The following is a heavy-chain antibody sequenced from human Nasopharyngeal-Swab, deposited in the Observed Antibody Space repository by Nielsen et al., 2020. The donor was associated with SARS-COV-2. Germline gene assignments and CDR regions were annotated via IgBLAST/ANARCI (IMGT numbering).Heavy chain of an antibody. J-gene: IGHJ6*03. CDR3: ARDYYDSSGYYLLPGYYYYYYMDV. Sequence: GRQMPGKGLEWVANIKQDGSEKYYVDSVKGRFTISRDNAKNSLYLQMNSLRAEDTAVYYCARDYYDSSGYYLLPGYYYYYYMDVWGKGTTVTVSS. V-gene: IGHV3-7*05. CDR2: IKQDGSEK. D-gene: IGHD3-22*01.